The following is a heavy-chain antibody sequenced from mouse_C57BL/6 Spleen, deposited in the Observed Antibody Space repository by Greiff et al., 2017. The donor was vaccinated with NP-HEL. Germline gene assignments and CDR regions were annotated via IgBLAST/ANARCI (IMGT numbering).Heavy chain of an antibody. CDR2: ISDGGSYT. V-gene: IGHV5-4*03. CDR1: GFTFSSYA. Sequence: EVKLVESGGGLVKPGGSLKLSCAASGFTFSSYAMSWVRQTPEKRLEWVATISDGGSYTYYPDNVKGRFTISRDNAKNNLYLQMSHLKSEDTAMYYCARVSGTGKDYFDYWGQGTTLTVSS. D-gene: IGHD4-1*01. J-gene: IGHJ2*01. CDR3: ARVSGTGKDYFDY.